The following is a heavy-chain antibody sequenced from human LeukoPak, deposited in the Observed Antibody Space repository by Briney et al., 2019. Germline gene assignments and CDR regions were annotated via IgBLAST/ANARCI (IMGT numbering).Heavy chain of an antibody. D-gene: IGHD3-16*02. Sequence: GGSLRLSCAASGFTFSSYGMSWVRQAPGKGLEWVSAISGSGGSTYYADSVKGRFTISRDNSKNTLYLQMNSLRAEDTAVYYCAKAFIPYYYYYMDVWGKGTTVTISS. J-gene: IGHJ6*03. CDR1: GFTFSSYG. CDR3: AKAFIPYYYYYMDV. V-gene: IGHV3-23*01. CDR2: ISGSGGST.